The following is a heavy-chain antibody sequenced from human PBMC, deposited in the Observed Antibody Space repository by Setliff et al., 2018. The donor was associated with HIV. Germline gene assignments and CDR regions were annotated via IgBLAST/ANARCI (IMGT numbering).Heavy chain of an antibody. CDR1: GGSFSGYY. D-gene: IGHD3-22*01. CDR2: INHSGST. J-gene: IGHJ4*02. Sequence: SETLSLTCDVYGGSFSGYYWSWIRQPPGKGLEWIGKINHSGSTNYNPSLKSRVTISVDTSKNQFSLKLSSVTAADTAVYYCARVGYYDSSFDYWGQGTLGTVSS. V-gene: IGHV4-34*01. CDR3: ARVGYYDSSFDY.